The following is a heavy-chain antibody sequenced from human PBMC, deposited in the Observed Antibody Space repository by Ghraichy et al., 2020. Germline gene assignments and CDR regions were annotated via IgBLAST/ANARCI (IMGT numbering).Heavy chain of an antibody. V-gene: IGHV4-31*02. Sequence: SQTLSLTCTVSGGSISSGGYYWSWIRQHPGKGLEWIGYIYYSGSTYYNPSLKSRVTISVDTSKNQFSLKLSSVTAADTAVYYCAREVIAVAADYYFDYWGQGTLVTVSS. CDR1: GGSISSGGYY. D-gene: IGHD6-19*01. CDR3: AREVIAVAADYYFDY. J-gene: IGHJ4*02. CDR2: IYYSGST.